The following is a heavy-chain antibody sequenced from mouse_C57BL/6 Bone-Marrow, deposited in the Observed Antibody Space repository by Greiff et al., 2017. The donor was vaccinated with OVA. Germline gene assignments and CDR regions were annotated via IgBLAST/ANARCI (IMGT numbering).Heavy chain of an antibody. Sequence: DVQLQESGPGLVKPSQSLSLTCSVTGYSITSGYYWNWIRQFPGNKLEWMGYISYDGSNNYNPSLQNRSSITRDTSKNQFFLKLNAVTTEDTATYYCARGTTVVAPVFDYWGQGTTLTVAS. CDR2: ISYDGSN. CDR3: ARGTTVVAPVFDY. D-gene: IGHD1-1*01. J-gene: IGHJ2*01. CDR1: GYSITSGYY. V-gene: IGHV3-6*01.